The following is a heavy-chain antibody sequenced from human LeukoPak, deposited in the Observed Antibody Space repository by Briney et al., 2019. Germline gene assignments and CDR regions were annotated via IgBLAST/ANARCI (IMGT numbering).Heavy chain of an antibody. D-gene: IGHD3-22*01. CDR1: GGSISSYY. Sequence: SETLSLTCTVAGGSISSYYWGWIRQPPGKGLEWIGYIYYSGSTNYNPSLKSRVTISVDTSKNQSSLKLSSVTAADTAVYYCARGLNFGSSGYYYPYWGQGTLVTVAS. CDR3: ARGLNFGSSGYYYPY. J-gene: IGHJ4*02. V-gene: IGHV4-59*01. CDR2: IYYSGST.